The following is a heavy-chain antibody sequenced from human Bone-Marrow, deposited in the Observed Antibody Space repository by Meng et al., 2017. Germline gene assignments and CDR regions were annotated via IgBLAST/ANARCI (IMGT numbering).Heavy chain of an antibody. CDR1: GATISGING. CDR2: VYHSGST. CDR3: ARVRVEYWYFDL. Sequence: GHLVECGPGRVNPSGPLPLTWPFSGATISGINGWSWVRQPPGKGLEWIGEVYHSGSTNYNPSLKSRVTISVGKSKNQFSLKLSSVTAADTAVYYCARVRVEYWYFDLWGRGTLVTVSS. V-gene: IGHV4-4*02. J-gene: IGHJ2*01.